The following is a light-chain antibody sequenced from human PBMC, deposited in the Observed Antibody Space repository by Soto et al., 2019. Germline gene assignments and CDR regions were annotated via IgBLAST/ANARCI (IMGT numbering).Light chain of an antibody. J-gene: IGLJ3*02. V-gene: IGLV2-23*01. CDR2: EGS. Sequence: QSALTQPASVSGSPGQSITISYTGTSSDVGGQKLVSWYQQHPGKAPKVLLYEGSERPSGVSDRFSGSKSGNTASLTISGLQAEDEADYYCCSYAGSTTWVFGGGTKVTVL. CDR1: SSDVGGQKL. CDR3: CSYAGSTTWV.